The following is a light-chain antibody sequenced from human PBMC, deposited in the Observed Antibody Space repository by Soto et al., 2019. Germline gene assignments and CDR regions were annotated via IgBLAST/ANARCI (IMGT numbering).Light chain of an antibody. J-gene: IGLJ1*01. CDR2: DVN. Sequence: QSALTQPASVSGSPGQSITISCTGTSSDIGGFTFVSWYQQHPGKVPKLMIFDVNRRPSGVSDRFSGSKSGNTASLTISGLQAEDEGDYYCSSYTSSSTHVFGSGTQLTVL. CDR1: SSDIGGFTF. CDR3: SSYTSSSTHV. V-gene: IGLV2-14*03.